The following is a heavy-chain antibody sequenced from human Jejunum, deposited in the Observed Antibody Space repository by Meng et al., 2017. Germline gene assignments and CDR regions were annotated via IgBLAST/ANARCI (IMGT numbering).Heavy chain of an antibody. V-gene: IGHV4-4*02. D-gene: IGHD2-8*01. CDR2: IDPSEST. Sequence: VRLRESGPGPVNPWGPLSLPCPVSGASISRTNWWSWVRQPQGKGREWIGKIDPSESTHYNPSLKGRVTISADRSKNQFSLRLTSVTAADTAIYYCARAYCTDVSCHDFFDSWGQGTLVTVSS. CDR1: GASISRTNW. CDR3: ARAYCTDVSCHDFFDS. J-gene: IGHJ4*02.